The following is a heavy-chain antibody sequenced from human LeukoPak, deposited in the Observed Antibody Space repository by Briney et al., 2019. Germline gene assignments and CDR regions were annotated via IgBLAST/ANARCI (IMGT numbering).Heavy chain of an antibody. CDR1: GDTFTTYA. D-gene: IGHD3-22*01. CDR3: TSRINDSSGYYIEWYFDY. V-gene: IGHV1-69*01. Sequence: GSSVKVSCKTSGDTFTTYAIIWVRQAPGQGLEWMGGIIPIFGTANYAQKFQGRVTITADESTSTAYMELSSLRSEDTAVYYCTSRINDSSGYYIEWYFDYWGQGTLVTVSS. J-gene: IGHJ4*02. CDR2: IIPIFGTA.